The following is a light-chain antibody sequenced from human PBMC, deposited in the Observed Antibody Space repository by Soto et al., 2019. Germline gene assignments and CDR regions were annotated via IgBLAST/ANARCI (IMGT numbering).Light chain of an antibody. Sequence: QSVLTQPPSASGSPGQSVTISCTGTSSDVGGYNYVSWYQQHPGKAPKVMIYEVSKRPSGVPDRFSGSKSGNTASLTVSGPQAEDEADYYCSSYGGNNNLLFGGGTKVTVL. CDR2: EVS. CDR1: SSDVGGYNY. CDR3: SSYGGNNNLL. V-gene: IGLV2-8*01. J-gene: IGLJ2*01.